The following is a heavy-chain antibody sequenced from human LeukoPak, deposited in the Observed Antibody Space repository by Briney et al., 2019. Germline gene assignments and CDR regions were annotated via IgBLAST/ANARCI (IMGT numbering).Heavy chain of an antibody. CDR1: GGTFSSYA. CDR2: IIPIFGTA. J-gene: IGHJ4*02. D-gene: IGHD7-27*01. Sequence: SVKVSCKASGGTFSSYAISWVRQAPGQGLEWMGGIIPIFGTANYAQRFQGRVTITADESTSTAYMELSSLRSEDTAVYYCARDGPGDSAYFDYWGQGTLVTVSS. V-gene: IGHV1-69*13. CDR3: ARDGPGDSAYFDY.